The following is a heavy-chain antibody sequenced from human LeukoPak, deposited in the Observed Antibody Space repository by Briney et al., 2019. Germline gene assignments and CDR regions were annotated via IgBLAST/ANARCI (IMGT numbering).Heavy chain of an antibody. V-gene: IGHV3-20*04. CDR2: INWNGGRT. CDR1: GFTFDDYG. J-gene: IGHJ4*02. Sequence: PGGSLRLSCAASGFTFDDYGMSWVRQAPGKGLEWVSGINWNGGRTGYADSVKGRFTISRDNAKKSLYVQMSSLRAEDTAVYYCATHSGFSSRPIDYWGQGTLVTVSS. D-gene: IGHD6-13*01. CDR3: ATHSGFSSRPIDY.